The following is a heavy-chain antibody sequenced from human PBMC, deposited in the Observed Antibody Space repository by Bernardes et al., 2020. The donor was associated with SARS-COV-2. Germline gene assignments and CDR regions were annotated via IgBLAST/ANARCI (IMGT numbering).Heavy chain of an antibody. D-gene: IGHD4-17*01. Sequence: GGSLRLSCAASRFTFDDFTMHWVRQAPGKGLEWVSSISRSSASIDYADSVKGRFTVSRDNAKNSLYLQMNSLRAEDTALYYCAKDIAVTISGVFDVWGRGTMVTVSS. CDR3: AKDIAVTISGVFDV. CDR1: RFTFDDFT. J-gene: IGHJ3*01. V-gene: IGHV3-9*01. CDR2: ISRSSASI.